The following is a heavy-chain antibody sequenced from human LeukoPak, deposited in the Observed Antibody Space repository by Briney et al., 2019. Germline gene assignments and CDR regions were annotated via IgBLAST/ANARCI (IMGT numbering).Heavy chain of an antibody. CDR2: IYPGDSET. D-gene: IGHD3-10*01. J-gene: IGHJ6*02. CDR1: GFSFTTHW. Sequence: GESLKISCKGSGFSFTTHWIGWVRQMPGKGLEWVGIIYPGDSETRYSPSFQGQVTISADKSISTAYLQWGSLEASDTAMYYCARRLYYNHVMDVWGQGTTVTVSS. V-gene: IGHV5-51*01. CDR3: ARRLYYNHVMDV.